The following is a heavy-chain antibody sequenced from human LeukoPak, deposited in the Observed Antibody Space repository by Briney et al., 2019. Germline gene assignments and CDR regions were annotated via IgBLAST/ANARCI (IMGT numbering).Heavy chain of an antibody. V-gene: IGHV4-30-4*08. J-gene: IGHJ4*02. CDR1: GGSISSSSYY. CDR3: ARFHSPGGFGESDFDY. CDR2: IYYSGST. D-gene: IGHD3-10*01. Sequence: SETLSLTCTVSGGSISSSSYYWSWIRQPPGKGLEWIGYIYYSGSTYYNPSLKSRVTISVDTSKNQFSLKLSSVTAADTAVYYCARFHSPGGFGESDFDYWGQGTLVTVSS.